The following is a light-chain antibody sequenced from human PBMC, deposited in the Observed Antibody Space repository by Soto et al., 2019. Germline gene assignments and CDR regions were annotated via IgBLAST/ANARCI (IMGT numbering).Light chain of an antibody. Sequence: DIQLTQSPSFLSASVGDRVTITCRASQGISSFLAWYQQKPGKAPNLLIYAASTLQSRVPSRFSGSGSGTESTLTISSLLPGDFATYYCQQLNRFPPYTFGQGTKVEIK. CDR2: AAS. J-gene: IGKJ2*01. CDR1: QGISSF. CDR3: QQLNRFPPYT. V-gene: IGKV1-9*01.